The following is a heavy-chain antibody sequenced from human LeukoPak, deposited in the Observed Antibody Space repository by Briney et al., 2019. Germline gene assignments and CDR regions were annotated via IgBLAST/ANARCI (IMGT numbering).Heavy chain of an antibody. CDR1: GFILSDYD. Sequence: GGSLRLSCAASGFILSDYDVHWVRQAPGKGLEFVSAITSNGGRTFYANSVKGRFTISRDNSKNALYLQMDSLRADDMAVYYCARGAASGGYDYWGQGAPVTVSS. CDR3: ARGAASGGYDY. V-gene: IGHV3-64*01. J-gene: IGHJ4*02. D-gene: IGHD3-10*01. CDR2: ITSNGGRT.